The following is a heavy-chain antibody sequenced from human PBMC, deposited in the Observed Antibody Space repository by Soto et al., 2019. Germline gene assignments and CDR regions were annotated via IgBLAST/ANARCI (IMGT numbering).Heavy chain of an antibody. D-gene: IGHD3-10*01. CDR2: ISGIGCGA. CDR3: YGSGY. V-gene: IGHV3-23*01. J-gene: IGHJ4*02. CDR1: GFTFSDYV. Sequence: GGSLRLSCAASGFTFSDYVMNGVRQAPGKGLEWVSSISGIGCGAYYVESVKGRFTTSRDNSKKTLYLQMNSLRAEDTAIYYTYGSGYWGQGTLVTVSS.